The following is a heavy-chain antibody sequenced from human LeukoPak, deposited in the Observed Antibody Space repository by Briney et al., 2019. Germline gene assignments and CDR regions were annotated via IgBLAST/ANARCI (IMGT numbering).Heavy chain of an antibody. CDR3: ARDVRRRIAVPGSPLDF. CDR2: ISDEGDRD. J-gene: IGHJ4*02. CDR1: GFKFGNHA. V-gene: IGHV3-30*04. Sequence: PRTSLRLSCAASGFKFGNHAMHWVRQTPGKGLEWLAVISDEGDRDYYGHSVKGRLTISRDNSKNTLYLRFHSVIPDDTAIYYCARDVRRRIAVPGSPLDFCGQGTLVTVSS. D-gene: IGHD6-19*01.